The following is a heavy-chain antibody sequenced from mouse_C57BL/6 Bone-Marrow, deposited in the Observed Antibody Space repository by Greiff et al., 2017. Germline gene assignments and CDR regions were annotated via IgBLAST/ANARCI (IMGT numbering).Heavy chain of an antibody. J-gene: IGHJ1*03. CDR2: IWTGGGT. CDR3: ARNPKTYYPGPCFDV. CDR1: GFSLTSYA. V-gene: IGHV2-9-1*01. D-gene: IGHD1-1*01. Sequence: QVQLKESGPGLVAPSQSLSITCTVSGFSLTSYAISWVRQPPGKGLEWLGVIWTGGGTTYNSALKSRLSISKDNSKSQVFLKMNSLQTDDTARYYCARNPKTYYPGPCFDVWGTGTTVTVSS.